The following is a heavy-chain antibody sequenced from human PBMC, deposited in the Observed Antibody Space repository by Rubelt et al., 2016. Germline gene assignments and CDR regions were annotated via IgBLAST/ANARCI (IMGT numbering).Heavy chain of an antibody. V-gene: IGHV3-33*01. CDR1: GFTFSNYG. J-gene: IGHJ4*02. D-gene: IGHD6-25*01. Sequence: GRSLRLSCAASGFTFSNYGMHWVRQAPGKGLEWVAIIWYDGGNKYYADSVKGRFTISRDNSKNTLYLQMNSLRPEDTAVYYCASCEAAPGNFDYWGQGTLVAVSS. CDR3: ASCEAAPGNFDY. CDR2: IWYDGGNK.